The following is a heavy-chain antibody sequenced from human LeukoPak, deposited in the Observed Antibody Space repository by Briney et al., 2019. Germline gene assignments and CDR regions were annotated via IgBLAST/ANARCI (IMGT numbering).Heavy chain of an antibody. V-gene: IGHV4-59*01. CDR2: IYYSGST. D-gene: IGHD6-13*01. J-gene: IGHJ4*02. Sequence: PSETLSLTCTVSGASISTYYWSWIRQPAGKGLEWIGYIYYSGSTNYNPSLKDRVTISVDTSKNYFSLKLSSVTAADTAVYYCARGSSSWANYWGQGTLVTVSS. CDR3: ARGSSSWANY. CDR1: GASISTYY.